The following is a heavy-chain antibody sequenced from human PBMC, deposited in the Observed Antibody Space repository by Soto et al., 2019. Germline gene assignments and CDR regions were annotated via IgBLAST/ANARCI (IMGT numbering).Heavy chain of an antibody. CDR3: ARGYCSSTSCFDP. CDR1: GGSISSGGYY. Sequence: QVQLQESGPGLVKPSQTLSLTCTVSGGSISSGGYYWSWIRQHPGKGLEWIGYIYYSGSTHYNPSLKSRVTISVDTSKNQFSLKLSSVTAADTAVYYCARGYCSSTSCFDPWGQGTLVTVSS. CDR2: IYYSGST. V-gene: IGHV4-31*03. D-gene: IGHD2-2*01. J-gene: IGHJ5*02.